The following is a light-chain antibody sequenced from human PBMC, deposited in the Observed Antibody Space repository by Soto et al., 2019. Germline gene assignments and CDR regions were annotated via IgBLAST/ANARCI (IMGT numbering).Light chain of an antibody. CDR1: SSDVGAYNY. Sequence: ALTQPASVSGSPGQSITISCTGTSSDVGAYNYDSWYQQYPGEAPKIIIYNVSHRPAGVSNRFSGSKSGNTASLTISGLQTQDEADYYCSSYTSATTYVFGTGTKVTVL. J-gene: IGLJ1*01. CDR2: NVS. CDR3: SSYTSATTYV. V-gene: IGLV2-14*01.